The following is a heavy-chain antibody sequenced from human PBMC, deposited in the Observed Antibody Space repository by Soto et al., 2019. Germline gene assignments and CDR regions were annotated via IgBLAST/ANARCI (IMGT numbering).Heavy chain of an antibody. CDR1: GGSIRSGDYY. D-gene: IGHD3-10*01. CDR3: ARHYYYGSGSFYFRFDP. J-gene: IGHJ5*02. Sequence: PSETLSLTCTVSGGSIRSGDYYWSWIRQPPGKGLEWIGSIYYSGSTYYNPSLKNRITMSIDTSKNQFSLKLSSVTAADTAVYYCARHYYYGSGSFYFRFDPWGQGTLVTVSS. CDR2: IYYSGST. V-gene: IGHV4-39*01.